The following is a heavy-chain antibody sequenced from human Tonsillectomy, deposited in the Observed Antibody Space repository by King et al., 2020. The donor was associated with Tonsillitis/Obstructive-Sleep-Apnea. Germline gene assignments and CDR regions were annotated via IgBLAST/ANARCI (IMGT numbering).Heavy chain of an antibody. J-gene: IGHJ5*02. CDR1: GFSLSTGGVA. V-gene: IGHV2-5*02. CDR3: AHSHPGREVRYNWFDP. CDR2: IYWDDDK. D-gene: IGHD1-1*01. Sequence: VTLQESGPTLVKPTQTLTLTCTFSGFSLSTGGVAVGWIRQPPGQALEWLALIYWDDDKRYSPSLTSRLTITKDTSKNQVVLAMTNMDPVDTATYYCAHSHPGREVRYNWFDPWGQGTLVTVSS.